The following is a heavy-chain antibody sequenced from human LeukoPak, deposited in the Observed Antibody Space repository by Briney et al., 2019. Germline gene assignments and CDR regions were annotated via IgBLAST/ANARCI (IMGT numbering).Heavy chain of an antibody. CDR3: ARIAAAGFDY. D-gene: IGHD6-13*01. V-gene: IGHV3-7*03. Sequence: GGSLRLSCAASAFSFSNYWMSWVRQAPGKGLEWVADIKQDGSEKYYVDSVKGRFTISRDNAKNSLYLQMRSLRAEDTAVYDCARIAAAGFDYWGQGTLVTVSS. CDR1: AFSFSNYW. J-gene: IGHJ4*02. CDR2: IKQDGSEK.